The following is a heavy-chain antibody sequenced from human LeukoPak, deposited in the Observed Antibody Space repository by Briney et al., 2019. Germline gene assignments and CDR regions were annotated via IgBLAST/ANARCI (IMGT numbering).Heavy chain of an antibody. CDR2: IYTSGST. V-gene: IGHV4-4*07. CDR3: ARRVGQKNYDSSGKPLDYYYGMDV. D-gene: IGHD3-22*01. Sequence: PSETLSLTCTVSGGSISSYYWSWIRQPAGKGLEWIGRIYTSGSTNYNPSLKSRVTISVDTSKNQFSLKLSSVTAADTAVYYCARRVGQKNYDSSGKPLDYYYGMDVWGQGTTVTVSS. CDR1: GGSISSYY. J-gene: IGHJ6*02.